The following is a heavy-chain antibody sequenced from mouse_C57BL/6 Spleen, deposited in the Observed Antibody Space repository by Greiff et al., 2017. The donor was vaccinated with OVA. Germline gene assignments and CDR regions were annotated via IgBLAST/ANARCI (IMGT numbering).Heavy chain of an antibody. CDR2: IYPGDGDT. Sequence: QVQLQQSGAELVKPGASVKISCKASGYAFSSYWMNWVKQRPGKGLEWIGQIYPGDGDTNYNGKFKGKATLTADKSSSTAYMQLSSLTSEDSAVYFCARVLAFYAMDYWGQGTSVTVSS. CDR1: GYAFSSYW. V-gene: IGHV1-80*01. J-gene: IGHJ4*01. CDR3: ARVLAFYAMDY.